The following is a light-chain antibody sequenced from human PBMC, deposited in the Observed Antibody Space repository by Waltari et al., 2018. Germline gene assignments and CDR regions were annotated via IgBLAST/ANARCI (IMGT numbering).Light chain of an antibody. Sequence: DIQMTQSPSTLSASVGDRFNITCRASQSISNWLAWYQQKPGKAPKLLIYKASTLESGVPSRFSDSGSGTEFTLTISSLQPDDFATYYCQQYNSYSLLTFGGGTKVEIK. CDR3: QQYNSYSLLT. CDR2: KAS. V-gene: IGKV1-5*03. J-gene: IGKJ4*01. CDR1: QSISNW.